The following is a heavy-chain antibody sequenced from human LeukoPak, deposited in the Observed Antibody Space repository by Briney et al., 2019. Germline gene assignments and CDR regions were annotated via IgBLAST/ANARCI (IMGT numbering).Heavy chain of an antibody. D-gene: IGHD2-8*01. CDR3: ARTRNGCYSFCGFYI. CDR1: GDSFRDKKW. CDR2: IYNTGDN. Sequence: SETLSLICVVSGDSFRDKKWRGWVRQPPGEGLGWIGEIYNTGDNNYPPSLNSRLTISVYKSTNQFSMRLNSVTAADTAVYYCARTRNGCYSFCGFYIWGPGTMVTVSS. V-gene: IGHV4-4*02. J-gene: IGHJ3*02.